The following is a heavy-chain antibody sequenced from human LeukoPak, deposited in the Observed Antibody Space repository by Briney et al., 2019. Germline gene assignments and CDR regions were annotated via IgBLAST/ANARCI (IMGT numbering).Heavy chain of an antibody. CDR2: IDWDDDK. CDR3: ARADSSGYYSNWFDP. CDR1: GFSLSTSGMC. V-gene: IGHV2-70*11. Sequence: SGPALVKPTQTLTLTCTFSGFSLSTSGMCVSWIRQPPGKALEWLARIDWDDDKYYSTSLKTRLTISKDTSKNQVVLTMTNMDPVDTATYYCARADSSGYYSNWFDPWGKGTLVTVSS. J-gene: IGHJ5*02. D-gene: IGHD3-22*01.